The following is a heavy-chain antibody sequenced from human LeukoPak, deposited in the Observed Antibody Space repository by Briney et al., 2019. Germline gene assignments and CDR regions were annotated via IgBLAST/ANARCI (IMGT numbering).Heavy chain of an antibody. D-gene: IGHD1-1*01. V-gene: IGHV3-74*01. J-gene: IGHJ3*02. Sequence: PGGSLRLSCAASGFTFSSYWMHWVRQAPGKGLVWVSRINSDGSSTSYADSVKGRFTISRDNAKNTLYLQMNSLRAEDTAVYYCARDRGSTTGTTGDVEDAFDIWGQGTMVTVSS. CDR1: GFTFSSYW. CDR2: INSDGSST. CDR3: ARDRGSTTGTTGDVEDAFDI.